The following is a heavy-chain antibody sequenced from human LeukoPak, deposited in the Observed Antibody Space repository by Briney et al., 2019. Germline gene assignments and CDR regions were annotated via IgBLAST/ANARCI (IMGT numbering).Heavy chain of an antibody. D-gene: IGHD4-17*01. V-gene: IGHV5-51*01. CDR2: IYPGDSDT. CDR1: GYSFTSYW. Sequence: RGEPLKISCKGSGYSFTSYWIGWVRQMPGKGLEWMGIIYPGDSDTRYSPSFQGQVTISADKSISTAYLQWSSLKASDTAMYYCAKIWTTVTTGLWFDPWAREPWSPSPQ. CDR3: AKIWTTVTTGLWFDP. J-gene: IGHJ5*02.